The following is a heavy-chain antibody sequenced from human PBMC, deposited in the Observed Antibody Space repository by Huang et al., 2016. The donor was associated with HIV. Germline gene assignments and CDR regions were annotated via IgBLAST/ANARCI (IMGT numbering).Heavy chain of an antibody. CDR1: GGSISSYY. Sequence: SGGSISSYYWSWIRQPAGKGLEWIGRIYTSGSTNYNPSLKSRVTMSVDTSKNQFSLKLSSVTAAATAVYYCARGGELLWFGEPGGWFDPWGQGTLVTVSS. CDR2: IYTSGST. D-gene: IGHD3-10*01. J-gene: IGHJ5*02. CDR3: ARGGELLWFGEPGGWFDP. V-gene: IGHV4-4*07.